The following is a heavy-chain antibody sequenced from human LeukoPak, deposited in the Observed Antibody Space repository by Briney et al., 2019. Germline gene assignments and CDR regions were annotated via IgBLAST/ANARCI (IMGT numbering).Heavy chain of an antibody. J-gene: IGHJ4*02. Sequence: SVKVSCKASGGTFSSYAISWVRQAPGQGLEWMGRIIPILGIANYAQKFQGRVTITADKSTSTAYMELSSLRSEDTAVYYCARDPHSSGSKFDYWGQGTLVTVSS. CDR1: GGTFSSYA. CDR3: ARDPHSSGSKFDY. D-gene: IGHD6-19*01. CDR2: IIPILGIA. V-gene: IGHV1-69*04.